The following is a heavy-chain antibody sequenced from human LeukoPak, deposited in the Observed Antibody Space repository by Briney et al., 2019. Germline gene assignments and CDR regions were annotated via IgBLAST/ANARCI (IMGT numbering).Heavy chain of an antibody. CDR3: ASGIAAAGILAFDI. CDR1: GGSISSYY. Sequence: ASETLSLTCTVSGGSISSYYWSWIRQPPGKGLEWIGYIYYSGSTNYNPSLKSRVTISVDTSKNQFSLKLSSVTAADTAVYYCASGIAAAGILAFDIWGQGTMVTVSS. CDR2: IYYSGST. J-gene: IGHJ3*02. V-gene: IGHV4-59*01. D-gene: IGHD6-13*01.